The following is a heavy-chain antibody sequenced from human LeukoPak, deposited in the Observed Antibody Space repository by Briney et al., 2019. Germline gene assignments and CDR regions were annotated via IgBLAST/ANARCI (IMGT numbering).Heavy chain of an antibody. CDR1: GGSISSSNW. CDR2: IYHSGST. Sequence: SETLSLTCAVSGGSISSSNWWSWVRPPPGKGLEWIGEIYHSGSTYYNPSLKSRVTISVDTSKNQFSLKLSSVTAADTAVYYCARDTYYYYYMDVWGKGTTVTVSS. CDR3: ARDTYYYYYMDV. J-gene: IGHJ6*03. V-gene: IGHV4-4*02.